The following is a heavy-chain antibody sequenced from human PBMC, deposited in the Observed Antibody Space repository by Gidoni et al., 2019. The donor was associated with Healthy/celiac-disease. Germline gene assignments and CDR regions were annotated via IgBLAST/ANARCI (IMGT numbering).Heavy chain of an antibody. Sequence: QVQLVESGGGVVQPGRSLRLSCAASGFTFSSYGMHWVRQAPGKGLEWVAVISYDGSNKYYADSVKGRFTISRDNSKNTLYLQMNSLRAEDTAVYYCAKGHLTSESSGWYFDYWGQGTLVTVSS. D-gene: IGHD6-19*01. CDR2: ISYDGSNK. CDR3: AKGHLTSESSGWYFDY. CDR1: GFTFSSYG. V-gene: IGHV3-30*18. J-gene: IGHJ4*02.